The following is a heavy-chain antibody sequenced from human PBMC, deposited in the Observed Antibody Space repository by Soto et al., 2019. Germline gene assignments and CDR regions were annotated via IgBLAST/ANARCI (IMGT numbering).Heavy chain of an antibody. CDR1: GASVGSETHF. D-gene: IGHD1-26*01. CDR3: AREDMSGTFHFDY. V-gene: IGHV4-61*01. CDR2: VYRSGTT. Sequence: PSETLSLTCRVSGASVGSETHFWSWIRQPPGKGLEWIGYVYRSGTTNSNPALKSRVTVSEDKWKNQFSLSLNSMTAADTAVYYCAREDMSGTFHFDYWGPGIQVTVSS. J-gene: IGHJ4*02.